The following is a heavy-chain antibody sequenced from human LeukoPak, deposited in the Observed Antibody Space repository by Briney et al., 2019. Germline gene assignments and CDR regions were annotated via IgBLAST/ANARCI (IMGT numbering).Heavy chain of an antibody. V-gene: IGHV3-21*01. D-gene: IGHD3-10*01. CDR3: ATYGSGSRRGVDY. CDR2: ISSSSSYI. Sequence: PGGSLGLSCAASGFTFSSYSMNWVRQAPGKGLEWVSSISSSSSYIYYADSVKGRFTISRDNAKNSLYLQMNSLRAEDTAVYYCATYGSGSRRGVDYWGQGTLVTVSS. J-gene: IGHJ4*02. CDR1: GFTFSSYS.